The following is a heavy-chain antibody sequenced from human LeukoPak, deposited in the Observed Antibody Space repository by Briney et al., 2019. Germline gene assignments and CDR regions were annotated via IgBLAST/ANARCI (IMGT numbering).Heavy chain of an antibody. V-gene: IGHV5-51*01. D-gene: IGHD5-12*01. Sequence: GESLKISCRGSGYSFTSYWIGWVRQMPGKGLEWMGIICPGDSDTRYSPSFQGQVTISADKSISTAYLQWSSLKASDTAMYYCARSPAYSGYDFDYYYGMDVWGQGTTVTVSS. CDR1: GYSFTSYW. CDR3: ARSPAYSGYDFDYYYGMDV. J-gene: IGHJ6*02. CDR2: ICPGDSDT.